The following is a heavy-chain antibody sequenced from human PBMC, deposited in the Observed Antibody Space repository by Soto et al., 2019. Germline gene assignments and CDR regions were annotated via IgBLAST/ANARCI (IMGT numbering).Heavy chain of an antibody. V-gene: IGHV1-69*13. Sequence: SVKVSCKASRDTFNSYAITWVCQAPGQGLEWMGGIIPVLGTTKYAQKFQGRVTMTADESTSTAYMELSSLRSEDRAVYYCAAGGRDGYIKWGQGTQVT. CDR2: IIPVLGTT. CDR3: AAGGRDGYIK. CDR1: RDTFNSYA. J-gene: IGHJ4*02. D-gene: IGHD6-25*01.